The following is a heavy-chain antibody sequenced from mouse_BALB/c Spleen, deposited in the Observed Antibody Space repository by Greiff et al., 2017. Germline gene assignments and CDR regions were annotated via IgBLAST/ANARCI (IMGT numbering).Heavy chain of an antibody. J-gene: IGHJ3*01. V-gene: IGHV1-80*01. D-gene: IGHD1-1*01. CDR1: GYAFSSYW. CDR3: ARPPHGSQAWFAY. CDR2: IYPGDGDT. Sequence: VKLVESGAELVRPGSSVKISCKASGYAFSSYWMNWVKQRPGQGLEWIGQIYPGDGDTNYNGKFKGKATLTADKSSSTAYMQLSSLTSEDSAVYFCARPPHGSQAWFAYWGQGTLVTVSA.